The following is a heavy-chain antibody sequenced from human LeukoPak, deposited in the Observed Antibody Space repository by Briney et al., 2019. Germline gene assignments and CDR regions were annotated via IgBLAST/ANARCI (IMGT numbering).Heavy chain of an antibody. CDR2: INPNSGGT. CDR3: AKTPPVSPYYFDY. D-gene: IGHD3-16*01. J-gene: IGHJ4*02. CDR1: GYTFTGYY. Sequence: ASVKVSCKASGYTFTGYYIHWVRQAPGQGLEWMGWINPNSGGTNYAQRFQGRVTMTRDTSINTVYMELSRLRSDDTAVYYCAKTPPVSPYYFDYRGQGTLVTVSS. V-gene: IGHV1-2*02.